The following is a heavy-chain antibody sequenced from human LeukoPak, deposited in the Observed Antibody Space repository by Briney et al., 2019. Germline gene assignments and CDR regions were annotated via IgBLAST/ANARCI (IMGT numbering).Heavy chain of an antibody. CDR1: GFSFGSHA. V-gene: IGHV3-23*01. CDR2: ISNSGAVT. D-gene: IGHD2-2*01. Sequence: PGGSLRLSCAASGFSFGSHAMSWVRQAPGKGLERVSVISNSGAVTHYADSVKGRFTISRDKSNNMLYLQMDNLSAEDTAIYYCVKGGRICSSSTCRVDYWGQGTLVTVSS. J-gene: IGHJ4*02. CDR3: VKGGRICSSSTCRVDY.